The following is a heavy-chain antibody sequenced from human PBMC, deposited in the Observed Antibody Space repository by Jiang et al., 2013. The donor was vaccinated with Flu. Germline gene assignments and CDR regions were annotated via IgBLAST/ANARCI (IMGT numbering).Heavy chain of an antibody. D-gene: IGHD6-13*01. CDR2: ISAYNGNT. J-gene: IGHJ4*02. V-gene: IGHV1-18*01. Sequence: TTYAIRLGAPGSRTRLEWMGWISAYNGNTNYAQKLQGRVTMTTDTSTSTAYMELRSLRSDDTAVYYCARDREGRIAAVAIFDYWGQGTLVTVSS. CDR1: TTYA. CDR3: ARDREGRIAAVAIFDY.